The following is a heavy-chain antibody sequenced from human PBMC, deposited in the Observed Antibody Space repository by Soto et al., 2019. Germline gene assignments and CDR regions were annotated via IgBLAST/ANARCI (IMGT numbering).Heavy chain of an antibody. CDR2: INHSGST. CDR1: GGSFSGYY. J-gene: IGHJ5*02. CDR3: ASGTTVTTRWFDP. V-gene: IGHV4-34*01. D-gene: IGHD4-17*01. Sequence: QVQLQQWGAGLLKPSETLSLTCAVYGGSFSGYYWSWIRQPPGKGLEWIGEINHSGSTNYNPSLKSRVTISVDTSKNQFSLKLSSVTAADTAVYYCASGTTVTTRWFDPWGQGTLVTVSS.